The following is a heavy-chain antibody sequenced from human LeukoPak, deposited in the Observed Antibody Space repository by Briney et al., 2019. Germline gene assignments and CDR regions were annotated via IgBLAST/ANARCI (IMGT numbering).Heavy chain of an antibody. Sequence: PGGSLRLSCAASGFTFSSCGMHWVRQAPGKGLEWVAVIWYEGSNKYYADSVKGRFTISRDNSKNTLYLQMNSLRAEDTAVYYCARDEGAYYYDSSGSLAFDICGQGTMVTVSS. CDR2: IWYEGSNK. CDR1: GFTFSSCG. CDR3: ARDEGAYYYDSSGSLAFDI. D-gene: IGHD3-22*01. J-gene: IGHJ3*02. V-gene: IGHV3-33*01.